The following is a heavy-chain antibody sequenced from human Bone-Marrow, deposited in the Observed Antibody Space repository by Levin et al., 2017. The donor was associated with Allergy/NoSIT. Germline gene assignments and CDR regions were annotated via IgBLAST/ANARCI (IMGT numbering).Heavy chain of an antibody. D-gene: IGHD2-15*01. Sequence: GESLKISCAASGFSFSTFGMNWVRQAPGKGLEWISSITSGSNHLYYTDSVKGRFAISRDNAKNSVFLQMNSLRVEDTAVYFCAKAHCSGGRCYSDYGDQEPPFWYFDLWGRGTLVTVSS. CDR2: ITSGSNHL. J-gene: IGHJ2*01. CDR1: GFSFSTFG. CDR3: AKAHCSGGRCYSDYGDQEPPFWYFDL. V-gene: IGHV3-21*01.